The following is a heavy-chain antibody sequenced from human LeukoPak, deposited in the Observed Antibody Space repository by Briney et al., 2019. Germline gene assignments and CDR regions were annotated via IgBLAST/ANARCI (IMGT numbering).Heavy chain of an antibody. CDR1: GFTFSSYG. J-gene: IGHJ6*03. CDR3: AKVGFNYYDSSGSYFHYFYYYMDV. CDR2: ISYDGSNE. Sequence: GGSLRLSCAASGFTFSSYGMHWVRQAPGKGLEWVAIISYDGSNEYYADSVKGRFTISRDNSKNTLYLQMNSLRAEDTAVYYCAKVGFNYYDSSGSYFHYFYYYMDVWGKGTTVTISS. V-gene: IGHV3-30*18. D-gene: IGHD3-22*01.